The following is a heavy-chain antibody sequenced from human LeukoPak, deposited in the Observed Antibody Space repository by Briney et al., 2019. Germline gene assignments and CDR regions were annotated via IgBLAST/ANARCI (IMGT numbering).Heavy chain of an antibody. CDR3: AKDDYGGNSGMDY. J-gene: IGHJ4*02. D-gene: IGHD4-23*01. CDR2: IWYDGNNK. Sequence: PGRSLRLSCAASGFTFSSYGMHWARQAPGKGLEWVAVIWYDGNNKYYADSVKGRFTISRDNSKNTLYLQMNSLRAEDTAVYYCAKDDYGGNSGMDYWGQGTLVTVSS. CDR1: GFTFSSYG. V-gene: IGHV3-33*06.